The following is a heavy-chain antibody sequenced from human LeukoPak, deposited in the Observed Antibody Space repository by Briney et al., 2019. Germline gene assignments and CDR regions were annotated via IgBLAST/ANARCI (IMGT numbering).Heavy chain of an antibody. Sequence: ASVKVSCKASGYTFTGYYMHWVRQAPGQGLERMGWINPNSGGTNYAQKFQGRVTMTRDTSISTAYMELSRLRSDDTAVYYCAREGIAAADTNWFDPWGQGTLVTVSS. CDR2: INPNSGGT. J-gene: IGHJ5*02. V-gene: IGHV1-2*02. CDR1: GYTFTGYY. CDR3: AREGIAAADTNWFDP. D-gene: IGHD6-13*01.